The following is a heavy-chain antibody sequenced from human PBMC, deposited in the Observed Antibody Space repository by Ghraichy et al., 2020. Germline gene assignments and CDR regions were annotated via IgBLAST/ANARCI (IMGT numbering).Heavy chain of an antibody. D-gene: IGHD3-10*01. Sequence: GESLNISCAASGFTFSSYAMHWVRQAPGKGLEWVAVISYDGSNKYYADSVKGRFTISRDNSKNTLYLQMNSLRAEDTAVYYCARDRAYGSGSYYSFYMVYWGQGTLVTVSS. J-gene: IGHJ4*02. CDR3: ARDRAYGSGSYYSFYMVY. V-gene: IGHV3-30*04. CDR1: GFTFSSYA. CDR2: ISYDGSNK.